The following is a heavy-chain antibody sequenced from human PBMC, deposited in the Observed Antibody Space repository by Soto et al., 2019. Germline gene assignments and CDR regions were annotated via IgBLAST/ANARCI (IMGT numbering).Heavy chain of an antibody. CDR1: GYSFTSYW. V-gene: IGHV5-51*01. CDR2: IYPGDSDT. J-gene: IGHJ6*03. CDR3: ARLPYQLLYPGDYYYYMDV. D-gene: IGHD2-2*02. Sequence: GESLKISCKGSGYSFTSYWIGWVRQMPGKGLEWMGIIYPGDSDTRYSPSFQGQVTISADKSISTAYLQWSSLKASDTAMYYCARLPYQLLYPGDYYYYMDVWGKGTTVTVSS.